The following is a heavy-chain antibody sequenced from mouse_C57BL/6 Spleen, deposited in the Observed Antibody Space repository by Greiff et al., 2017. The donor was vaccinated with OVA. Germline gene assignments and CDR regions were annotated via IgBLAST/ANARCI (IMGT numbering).Heavy chain of an antibody. CDR3: ARGEGDYDERAWFAY. Sequence: QVQLQQPGAELVRPGSSVKLSCKASGYTFTSYWMHWVKQRPIQGLEWIGNIDPSDSETHYNQKFKDKATLTVDKSSSTAYMQLSSLTSEDSAVYYCARGEGDYDERAWFAYWGQGTLVTVSA. D-gene: IGHD2-4*01. CDR2: IDPSDSET. CDR1: GYTFTSYW. V-gene: IGHV1-52*01. J-gene: IGHJ3*01.